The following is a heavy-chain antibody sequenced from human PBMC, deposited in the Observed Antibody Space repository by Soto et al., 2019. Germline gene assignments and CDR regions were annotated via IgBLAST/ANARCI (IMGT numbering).Heavy chain of an antibody. CDR3: ARGDGDRYDGNGYLGRH. Sequence: EVPLVESGGGLVQPGESLTLSCAASGFTFSSYWMHWVRPAPGKGLGWVSRIKSDGSGTYYEDYVKGRLTMYRDNAKNTLYLQMNSLRVEATDVYFCARGDGDRYDGNGYLGRHWGQGTLVTVSS. CDR1: GFTFSSYW. V-gene: IGHV3-74*01. D-gene: IGHD3-22*01. J-gene: IGHJ4*02. CDR2: IKSDGSGT.